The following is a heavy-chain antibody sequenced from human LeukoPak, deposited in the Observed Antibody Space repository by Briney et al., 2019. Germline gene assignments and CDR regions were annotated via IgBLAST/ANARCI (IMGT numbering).Heavy chain of an antibody. CDR1: GVTPRNYT. Sequence: ASVKVSCKASGVTPRNYTINWVRQAPGQGLEWMGGIIPLINTTKYAQKFQDKVTITADEFTDTAYMELSSLKSDDTAVYYCANLRCGSSSDCLFYYGMDVWGRGTTVTVSS. D-gene: IGHD6-6*01. V-gene: IGHV1-69*13. J-gene: IGHJ6*02. CDR3: ANLRCGSSSDCLFYYGMDV. CDR2: IIPLINTT.